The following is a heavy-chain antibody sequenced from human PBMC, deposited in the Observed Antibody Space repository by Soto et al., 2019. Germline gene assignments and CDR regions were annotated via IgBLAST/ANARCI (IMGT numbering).Heavy chain of an antibody. CDR1: GYTFTSYG. J-gene: IGHJ4*02. CDR3: ARDWQSIAAAPVDYFDY. Sequence: AASVKVSCKASGYTFTSYGISWVRQAPGQGLEWMGWISAYNGNTNYAQKLQGRVTMTTDTSTSTAYMELRSLRSDDTAVYYCARDWQSIAAAPVDYFDYWGQGXLVTVSS. CDR2: ISAYNGNT. D-gene: IGHD6-13*01. V-gene: IGHV1-18*01.